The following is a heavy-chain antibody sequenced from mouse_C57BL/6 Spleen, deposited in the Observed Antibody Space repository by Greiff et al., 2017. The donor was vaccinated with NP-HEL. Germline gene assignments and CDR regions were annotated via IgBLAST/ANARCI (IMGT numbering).Heavy chain of an antibody. D-gene: IGHD2-3*01. Sequence: QVQLQQSGAELARPGASVKMSCKASGYTFTSYTMHWVKQRPGQGLEWIGYINPSSGYTKYNQKFKDKATLTADKSSSTAYMQLSSLTSEDSAVYYCARGGYYDGYWDYWGQGTTLTVSS. V-gene: IGHV1-4*01. CDR1: GYTFTSYT. J-gene: IGHJ2*01. CDR3: ARGGYYDGYWDY. CDR2: INPSSGYT.